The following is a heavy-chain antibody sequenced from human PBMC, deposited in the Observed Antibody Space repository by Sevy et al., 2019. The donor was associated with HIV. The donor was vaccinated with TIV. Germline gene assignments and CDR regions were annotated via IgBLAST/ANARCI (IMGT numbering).Heavy chain of an antibody. J-gene: IGHJ4*01. V-gene: IGHV3-48*01. CDR2: ISSSSSV. Sequence: GGSLRLSCAASGFTFSSYSMNWVRQAPGKGLEWISYISSSSSVSYAASVMGRFTISRDNAKNSLYLQMNSLRAEDTALYYCARTVPGNYRYDEHWGHGTLVTVSS. CDR3: ARTVPGNYRYDEH. D-gene: IGHD3-16*02. CDR1: GFTFSSYS.